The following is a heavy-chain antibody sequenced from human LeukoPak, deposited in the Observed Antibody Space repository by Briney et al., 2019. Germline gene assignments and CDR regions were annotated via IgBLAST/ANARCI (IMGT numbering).Heavy chain of an antibody. Sequence: PGGSLRLSCAASGFTFSSYGMHRVRQAPGKGLEWVAVIWYDGSNKYYADSVKGRFTISRDNSKNTLYLQMNSLRAEDTAVYYCARDSGAGPLDYWGQGTLVTVSS. CDR2: IWYDGSNK. D-gene: IGHD6-19*01. CDR3: ARDSGAGPLDY. V-gene: IGHV3-33*01. CDR1: GFTFSSYG. J-gene: IGHJ4*02.